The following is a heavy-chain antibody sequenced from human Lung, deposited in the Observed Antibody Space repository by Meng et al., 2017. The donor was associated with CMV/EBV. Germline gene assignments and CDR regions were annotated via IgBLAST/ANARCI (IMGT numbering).Heavy chain of an antibody. V-gene: IGHV3-73*01. J-gene: IGHJ4*02. CDR1: GFTFSGSA. CDR3: TRLTAADTSFDC. CDR2: IKTKADNYAT. D-gene: IGHD6-13*01. Sequence: GEXXKISCAASGFTFSGSAIHWVRQASGKGLEWVGRIKTKADNYATAYAASLKGRFTISRDDSQNTAYLQMNSLKTEDTAVYYCTRLTAADTSFDCWGQGTVVTVSS.